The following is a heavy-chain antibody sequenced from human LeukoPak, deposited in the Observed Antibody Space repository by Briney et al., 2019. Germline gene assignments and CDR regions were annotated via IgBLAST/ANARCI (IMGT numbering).Heavy chain of an antibody. CDR2: IYHSGST. CDR1: GVSITSYY. Sequence: SETLSLTCTVSGVSITSYYWSWIRQPPGKGLEWIGSIYHSGSTNDNPSLKSRVTTSVDTSKNQFSLKLSSVTAADTAVYYCARGCSAGTPHNWFDPWGQGTLVTVSS. V-gene: IGHV4-59*01. J-gene: IGHJ5*02. D-gene: IGHD6-13*01. CDR3: ARGCSAGTPHNWFDP.